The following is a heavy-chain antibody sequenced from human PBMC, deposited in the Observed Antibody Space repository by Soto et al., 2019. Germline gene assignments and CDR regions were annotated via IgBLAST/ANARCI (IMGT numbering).Heavy chain of an antibody. CDR2: VNPNTGLT. V-gene: IGHV1-2*02. D-gene: IGHD2-15*01. CDR3: ATGGDNSGEFYSYGMDV. J-gene: IGHJ6*02. CDR1: GYTFTAVY. Sequence: ASVKVSCKASGYTFTAVYMNWVRQAPGQGLEWMGWVNPNTGLTKYAQKFRDRVTMTRDTSINTAYMELSGLRFEDTAVYFCATGGDNSGEFYSYGMDVWGQGTTVTVSS.